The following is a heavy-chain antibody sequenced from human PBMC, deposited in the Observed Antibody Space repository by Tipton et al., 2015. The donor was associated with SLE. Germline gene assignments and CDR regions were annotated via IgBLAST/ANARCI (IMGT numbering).Heavy chain of an antibody. J-gene: IGHJ4*01. V-gene: IGHV4-59*08. CDR2: FYGGST. D-gene: IGHD3-22*01. Sequence: TLSLTCTVSGGSINSRYWCWIRQPPGKGLEWIGCFYGGSTSYNPSLRGRVTISGDTSKNQFSLTLNSVTAADTAVYFCARQPYYESPFDYWGQGTLVTVSS. CDR1: GGSINSRY. CDR3: ARQPYYESPFDY.